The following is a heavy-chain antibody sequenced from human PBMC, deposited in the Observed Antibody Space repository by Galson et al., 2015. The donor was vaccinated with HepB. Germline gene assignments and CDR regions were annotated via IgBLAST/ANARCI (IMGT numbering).Heavy chain of an antibody. CDR2: IYHSGST. CDR1: GGSISSSNW. D-gene: IGHD6-13*01. J-gene: IGHJ4*02. Sequence: SETLSLTCAVSGGSISSSNWWSWVRQPPGKGLEWIGEIYHSGSTNYNPSLKSRVTISVDKSRNQFSLKLSSVTAADTAMYYCSRAPYSSNWYYFDYWGQGTLVTVSS. CDR3: SRAPYSSNWYYFDY. V-gene: IGHV4-4*02.